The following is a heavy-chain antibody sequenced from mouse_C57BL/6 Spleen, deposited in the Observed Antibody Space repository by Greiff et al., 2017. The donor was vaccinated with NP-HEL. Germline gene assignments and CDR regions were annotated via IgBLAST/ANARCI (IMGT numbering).Heavy chain of an antibody. CDR1: GFTFSDYY. CDR2: ISNGGGST. J-gene: IGHJ1*03. Sequence: DVKLVESGGGLVQPGGSLKLSCAASGFTFSDYYMYWVRQTPEKRLEWVAYISNGGGSTYYPDTVKGRFTISRDNAKNTLYLQMSRLKSEDTAMYYCARVSYWYFDVWGTGTTVTVSS. CDR3: ARVSYWYFDV. V-gene: IGHV5-12*01.